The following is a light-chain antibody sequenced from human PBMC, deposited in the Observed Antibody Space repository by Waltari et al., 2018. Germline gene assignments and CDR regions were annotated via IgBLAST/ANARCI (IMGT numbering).Light chain of an antibody. J-gene: IGLJ3*02. Sequence: SYELTQPSSVSVSPGQTARIACPGAALAQNSARWFQRKPGQAPVILLYKDTERASEIPERFSGSKSGTTVTLTISGAQVEDEADYHCYSAADNTWVFGGGTKLTVL. CDR2: KDT. V-gene: IGLV3-27*01. CDR1: ALAQNS. CDR3: YSAADNTWV.